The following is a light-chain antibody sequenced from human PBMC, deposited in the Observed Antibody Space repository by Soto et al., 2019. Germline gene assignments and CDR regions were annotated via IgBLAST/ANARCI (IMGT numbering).Light chain of an antibody. V-gene: IGKV3D-20*02. Sequence: EIVLTQSPGTLSLSPGERATLSCRASQSVRTNYLAWYQQKPGQAPRLLIYGASSRATGIPDRFSGSGSGTEFTLTISSLEPEDFAVYYCQQRSNWPPSITFGQGTRLEIK. CDR1: QSVRTNY. CDR3: QQRSNWPPSIT. J-gene: IGKJ5*01. CDR2: GAS.